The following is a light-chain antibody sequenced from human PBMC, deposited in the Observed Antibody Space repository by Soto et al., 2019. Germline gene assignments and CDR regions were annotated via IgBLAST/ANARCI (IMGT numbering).Light chain of an antibody. CDR3: QQFNNYPIT. CDR1: QSISSW. J-gene: IGKJ5*01. CDR2: DAS. Sequence: DIQMTQYPSSLSASVGDRGTITCRASQSISSWLACYQQKPGKAAKLLIYDASSLESGVASRCSGSGSGTDFTPTISSLQHEDFATYYCQQFNNYPITFGQGTRLEI. V-gene: IGKV1-5*01.